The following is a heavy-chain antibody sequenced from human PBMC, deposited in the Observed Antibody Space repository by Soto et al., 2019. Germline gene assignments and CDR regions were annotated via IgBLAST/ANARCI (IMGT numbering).Heavy chain of an antibody. V-gene: IGHV4-59*12. CDR3: AKDPFDSNYVRGVDY. Sequence: PSETLSLTCTVPGGSISSYYWSWIRQPPGKGLEWIGYIHYSGSTHYNPSLKSRVGISIDTSKTQFSLTLGSVTADDTAVYYCAKDPFDSNYVRGVDYWGQGTQVTVSS. CDR1: GGSISSYY. J-gene: IGHJ4*02. D-gene: IGHD4-4*01. CDR2: IHYSGST.